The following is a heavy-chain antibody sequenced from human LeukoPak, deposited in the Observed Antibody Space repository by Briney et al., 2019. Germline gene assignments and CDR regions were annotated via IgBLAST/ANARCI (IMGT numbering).Heavy chain of an antibody. CDR2: IYYSGST. CDR1: GGSVSSGSYY. V-gene: IGHV4-61*01. CDR3: ARGVRDTAMDYYFDY. Sequence: PSETLSLTCTVSGGSVSSGSYYWSWIRQPPGKGLEWIGYIYYSGSTNYNPSLKSRVTISVDTSKNQFSLKLSSVTAADTAVYYCARGVRDTAMDYYFDYWGQGTLVTVSS. J-gene: IGHJ4*02. D-gene: IGHD5-18*01.